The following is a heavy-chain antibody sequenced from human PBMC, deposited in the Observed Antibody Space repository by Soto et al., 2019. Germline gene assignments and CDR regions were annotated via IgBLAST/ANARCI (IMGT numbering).Heavy chain of an antibody. CDR1: GGSISSYY. J-gene: IGHJ4*02. CDR3: ARADRYSSSSGEIDY. Sequence: SETLSLTCTVSGGSISSYYWGWIRQPPGKGLEWIGYIYYSGSTNYNPSLKSRVTISVDTSKNQFSLKLSSVTAADTAVYYCARADRYSSSSGEIDYWGQGTLVTVSS. V-gene: IGHV4-59*01. CDR2: IYYSGST. D-gene: IGHD6-6*01.